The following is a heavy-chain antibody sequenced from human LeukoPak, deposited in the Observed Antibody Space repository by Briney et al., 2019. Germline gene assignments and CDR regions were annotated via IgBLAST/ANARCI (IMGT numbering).Heavy chain of an antibody. CDR2: ISGSGGST. CDR1: GFTFSSYA. D-gene: IGHD6-19*01. Sequence: GGSLRLSCAASGFTFSSYAMNWVRQAPVKGQEWVSAISGSGGSTHYADSVKGRFTISTDDSKNTLYLQMNSLRAEDTSVYYCAKGYSSGWYFFDNWGQGILVTVSS. CDR3: AKGYSSGWYFFDN. J-gene: IGHJ4*02. V-gene: IGHV3-23*01.